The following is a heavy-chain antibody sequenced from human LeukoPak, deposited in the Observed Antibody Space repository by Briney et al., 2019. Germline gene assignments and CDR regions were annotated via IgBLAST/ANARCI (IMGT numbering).Heavy chain of an antibody. Sequence: SETLSLTCAVYAWSFSGYYWSRSRHPPGKGLEGSGEINHSGTANDNPSLKSRVTISVDTSKNQFSLKLSSVPAPDTAVYYCAPKRAATRSWFDPWGQGPLVPVSS. J-gene: IGHJ5*02. V-gene: IGHV4-34*01. CDR1: AWSFSGYY. CDR3: APKRAATRSWFDP. CDR2: INHSGTA. D-gene: IGHD2-15*01.